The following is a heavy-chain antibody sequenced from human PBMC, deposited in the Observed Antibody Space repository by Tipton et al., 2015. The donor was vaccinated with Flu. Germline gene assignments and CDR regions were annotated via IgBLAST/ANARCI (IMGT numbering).Heavy chain of an antibody. D-gene: IGHD6-19*01. J-gene: IGHJ5*02. CDR3: ASAGTAVAGTDWFDP. V-gene: IGHV1-46*01. CDR2: INPSGGST. Sequence: QSGAEVKKPGASVKVSCKASGYTFTSYYMHWVRQAPGQGLEWMGIINPSGGSTSYAQKFQGRVTMTRDTSTSTVYMELSSLRSEDTAVYYCASAGTAVAGTDWFDPWGQGTLVTVSS. CDR1: GYTFTSYY.